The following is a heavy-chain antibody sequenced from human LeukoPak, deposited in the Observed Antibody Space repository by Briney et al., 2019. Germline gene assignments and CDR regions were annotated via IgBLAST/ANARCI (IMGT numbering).Heavy chain of an antibody. CDR1: GGSFSGYY. CDR3: ASYSSSRPWVY. V-gene: IGHV4-34*01. CDR2: INHSGST. J-gene: IGHJ4*02. Sequence: SETLSLTCAVYGGSFSGYYWSWIRQSPGKGLEWIGEINHSGSTNYNPSLKSRVTISVDTSRNQFSLKLSSVTAADTAVYYCASYSSSRPWVYWGQGTLVTVSS. D-gene: IGHD6-13*01.